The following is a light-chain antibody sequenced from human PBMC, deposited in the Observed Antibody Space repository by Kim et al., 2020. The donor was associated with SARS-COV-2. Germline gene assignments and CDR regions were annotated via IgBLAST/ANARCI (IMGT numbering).Light chain of an antibody. CDR2: TTT. J-gene: IGLJ3*02. V-gene: IGLV7-43*01. CDR1: TGAVTSGYY. CDR3: LLYSGGAWV. Sequence: PGGTVTLPCASSTGAVTSGYYANWFQQKPGQVPRSLIYTTTSKPAWAPARFSGSLLGDKAALTLSAVQPEDEAEYYCLLYSGGAWVFGGGTQLTVL.